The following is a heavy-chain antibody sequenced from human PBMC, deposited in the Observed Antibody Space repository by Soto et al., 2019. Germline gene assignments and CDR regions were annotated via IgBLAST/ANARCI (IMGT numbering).Heavy chain of an antibody. V-gene: IGHV1-3*01. CDR2: INAGNGNT. CDR1: GYTFTSYA. D-gene: IGHD6-13*01. J-gene: IGHJ3*02. CDR3: ARDGGAIAAAGTSAFDI. Sequence: QVQLVQSGAEVKKPGASVKVSCKASGYTFTSYAMHWVRQAPGQRLEWMGWINAGNGNTKYSQKFQGRVTITRDTSXSXVYMEPSSLRSEDTAVYYCARDGGAIAAAGTSAFDIWGQGTMVTVSS.